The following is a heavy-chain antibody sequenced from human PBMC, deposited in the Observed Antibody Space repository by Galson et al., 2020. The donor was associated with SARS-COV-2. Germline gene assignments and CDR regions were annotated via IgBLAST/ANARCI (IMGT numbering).Heavy chain of an antibody. D-gene: IGHD6-6*01. J-gene: IGHJ4*02. CDR3: AREGWSGIVAAPTDY. CDR1: GFTFSDCA. V-gene: IGHV3-33*01. CDR2: IWYDGRNK. Sequence: PGGSLRLSCAASGFTFSDCAMHWVRQAPGKGLEWVAVIWYDGRNKYYADSVKGRFTISRDNSKNTLYLQMNSLRGEDTAVYYCAREGWSGIVAAPTDYWGQGTLVTVSS.